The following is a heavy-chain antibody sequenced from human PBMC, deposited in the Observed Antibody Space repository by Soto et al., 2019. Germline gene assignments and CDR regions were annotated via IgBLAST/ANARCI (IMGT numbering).Heavy chain of an antibody. V-gene: IGHV3-23*01. Sequence: GSLRLSCAASGFIFSNYAMSWVRQAPGRGLEWVSAISGSGATTYYPDSVKGRFTISRDNSKNTLYLQMNNLRADDTAVYYCTKGGIPRRYNIPKVDFDYWGQGSLITVSS. J-gene: IGHJ4*02. CDR1: GFIFSNYA. CDR3: TKGGIPRRYNIPKVDFDY. D-gene: IGHD1-1*01. CDR2: ISGSGATT.